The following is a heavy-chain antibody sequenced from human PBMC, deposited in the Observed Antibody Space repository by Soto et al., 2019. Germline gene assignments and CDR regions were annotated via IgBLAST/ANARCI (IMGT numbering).Heavy chain of an antibody. J-gene: IGHJ6*03. Sequence: GGSLRLSCAASGFTFSSYAMHWVRQAPGKGLEYVSAISSNGGSTYYANSVKGRFTISRDNSKNTLYLQMGSLRAEDMAVYYCASSYSNYADYYYYYMDVWGKGTTVTVSS. D-gene: IGHD4-4*01. CDR3: ASSYSNYADYYYYYMDV. CDR2: ISSNGGST. V-gene: IGHV3-64*01. CDR1: GFTFSSYA.